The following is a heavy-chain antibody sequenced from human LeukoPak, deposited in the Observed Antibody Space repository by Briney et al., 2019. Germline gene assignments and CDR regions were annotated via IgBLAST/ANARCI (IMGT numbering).Heavy chain of an antibody. CDR2: ISGSSRHT. V-gene: IGHV3-23*01. J-gene: IGHJ4*02. CDR1: GFTFSSYA. Sequence: GGALRLSCAASGFTFSSYAMSWVRQAPGRGGEGVSSISGSSRHTFYADSVNCMFTISTDNSKNTLYLQMNSLSAEDTSAYHCAKVRNEDGDAALNCGGQGTLVAVS. D-gene: IGHD4-17*01. CDR3: AKVRNEDGDAALNC.